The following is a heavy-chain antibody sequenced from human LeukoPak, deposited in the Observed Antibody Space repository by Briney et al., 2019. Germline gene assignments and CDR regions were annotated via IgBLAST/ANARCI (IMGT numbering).Heavy chain of an antibody. D-gene: IGHD2-2*02. V-gene: IGHV1-2*02. CDR2: INPNSGGT. Sequence: ASVKVSCKASGYTFTGYYMHWVRQAPGQGPEWMGWINPNSGGTNYAQKLQGRVTMTTDTSTSTAYMELRSLRSDDTAVYYCARDRPNYCSSTSCYNRYFDYWGQGTLVTVSS. J-gene: IGHJ4*02. CDR1: GYTFTGYY. CDR3: ARDRPNYCSSTSCYNRYFDY.